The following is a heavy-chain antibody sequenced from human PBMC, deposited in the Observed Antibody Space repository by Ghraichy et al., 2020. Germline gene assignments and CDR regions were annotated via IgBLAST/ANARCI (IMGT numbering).Heavy chain of an antibody. CDR1: GGSFSDYY. D-gene: IGHD2-2*01. J-gene: IGHJ2*01. Sequence: SETLSLTCAVYGGSFSDYYWSWIRQPPGKGLEWIGEINHSGSTNYNPSLKSRVTISVDTSKNQFSLKLGSVTAADTAVYYCARVLVPPGSRYLDLWGRGTLVTVSS. CDR2: INHSGST. V-gene: IGHV4-34*01. CDR3: ARVLVPPGSRYLDL.